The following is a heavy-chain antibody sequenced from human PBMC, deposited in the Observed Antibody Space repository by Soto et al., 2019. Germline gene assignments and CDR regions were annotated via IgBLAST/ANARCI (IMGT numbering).Heavy chain of an antibody. CDR2: IIPIFGTA. CDR3: ARDRLGATGDY. Sequence: SVKVSSTASGGTFSSYAMSWVRQAPGQGLEWMGGIIPIFGTANYAQKLQGRVTMTTDTSTSTSYMELRSLRSDDTAVYFCARDRLGATGDYWGQGTLVTVSS. J-gene: IGHJ4*02. CDR1: GGTFSSYA. V-gene: IGHV1-69*05. D-gene: IGHD1-26*01.